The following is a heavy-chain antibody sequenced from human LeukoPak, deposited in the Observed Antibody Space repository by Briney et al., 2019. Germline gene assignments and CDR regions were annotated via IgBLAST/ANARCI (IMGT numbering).Heavy chain of an antibody. J-gene: IGHJ4*02. CDR2: IDKSGRG. CDR1: GGSISNYY. CDR3: AREYGDFDY. Sequence: SETLSLTCSVSGGSISNYYWSWIRQPAGKASEWIGRIDKSGRGNYKSTLESRLTMSVDTSKNQFSLKMSSMTAADTAVYYCAREYGDFDYWGRGILVTVTS. V-gene: IGHV4-4*07. D-gene: IGHD4-17*01.